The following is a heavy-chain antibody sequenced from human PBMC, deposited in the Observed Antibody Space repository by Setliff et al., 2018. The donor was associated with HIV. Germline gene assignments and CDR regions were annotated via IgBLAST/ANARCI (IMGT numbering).Heavy chain of an antibody. CDR2: ISATGTTV. J-gene: IGHJ4*02. Sequence: GGSLRFSCAASGFVFTDHSLHWVRQAPGEGLEWISYISATGTTVSYADSVRGRFIISRDSVRNEVYLQMKSLRVDDTALYYCVRDQLRWPERWDFDFWGQGTLVTVSS. CDR1: GFVFTDHS. V-gene: IGHV3-48*01. CDR3: VRDQLRWPERWDFDF. D-gene: IGHD1-26*01.